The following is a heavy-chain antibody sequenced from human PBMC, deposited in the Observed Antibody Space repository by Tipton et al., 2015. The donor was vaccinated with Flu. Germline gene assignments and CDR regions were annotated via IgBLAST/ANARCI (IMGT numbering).Heavy chain of an antibody. CDR2: IHTSGNT. D-gene: IGHD6-19*01. J-gene: IGHJ4*02. Sequence: LRLSCTVSGGSISSYYWSWIRQPAGKGLEWIGRIHTSGNTNYNPSLKSRVTMSVDTSKSQFSLKLSSVAAADTAVYYCAGEVAVADSRGFDYWGQGTLVTVSS. V-gene: IGHV4-4*07. CDR3: AGEVAVADSRGFDY. CDR1: GGSISSYY.